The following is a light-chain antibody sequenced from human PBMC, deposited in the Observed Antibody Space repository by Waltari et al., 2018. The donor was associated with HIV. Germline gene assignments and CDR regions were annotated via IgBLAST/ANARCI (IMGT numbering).Light chain of an antibody. CDR3: AAWDDSLNGPV. CDR2: SNNPH. CDR1: YSNIGSNT. J-gene: IGLJ2*01. V-gene: IGLV1-44*01. Sequence: QSVLTQPPSASGTPGQGVTISCAGSYSNIGSNTVNWYRQLPGAAPKLLIDSNNPHQRPAGVPDRFSGSTAGTSASLAISGLQSEDEAQYYCAAWDDSLNGPVFGGGNMLTVL.